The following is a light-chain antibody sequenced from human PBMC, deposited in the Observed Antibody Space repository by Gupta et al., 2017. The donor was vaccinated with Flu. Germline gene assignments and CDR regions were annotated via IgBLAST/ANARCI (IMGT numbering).Light chain of an antibody. CDR2: VNN. J-gene: IGLJ1*01. CDR1: SSNIGSNY. CDR3: AAWDDSLNGHYV. Sequence: VTISCSGSSSNIGSNYVNWYQQVPGTAPNLLIYVNNQRPSGVPDRFSCSKSGTSASLAISGLQSGDEADYYCAAWDDSLNGHYVFGTGTKVTVL. V-gene: IGLV1-44*01.